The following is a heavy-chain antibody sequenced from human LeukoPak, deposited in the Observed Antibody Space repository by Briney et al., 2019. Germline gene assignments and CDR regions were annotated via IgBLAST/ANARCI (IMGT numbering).Heavy chain of an antibody. Sequence: SETLSLTCTVSGGSISSGGYYWSWIRQPPGKGLEWIGYIYYSGSTNYNPSLKSRVTISVDTSKNQFSLKLSSVTAADTAVYYCASYRSNWFDPWGQGTLVTVSS. J-gene: IGHJ5*02. D-gene: IGHD2-15*01. CDR2: IYYSGST. V-gene: IGHV4-61*08. CDR1: GGSISSGGYY. CDR3: ASYRSNWFDP.